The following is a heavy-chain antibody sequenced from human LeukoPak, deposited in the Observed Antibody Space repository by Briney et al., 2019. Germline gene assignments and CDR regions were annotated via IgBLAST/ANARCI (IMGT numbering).Heavy chain of an antibody. D-gene: IGHD5-12*01. CDR3: ARVEASGYDYGAFDY. V-gene: IGHV3-21*01. CDR2: ISSSSSYI. J-gene: IGHJ4*02. CDR1: GFTFSGNY. Sequence: GGSLRLSCAASGFTFSGNYMSWVRQAPGKGLEWVSSISSSSSYIYYADSVKGRFTISRDNAKNSLYLQMNSLRAEDTAVYYCARVEASGYDYGAFDYWGQGTLVTVSS.